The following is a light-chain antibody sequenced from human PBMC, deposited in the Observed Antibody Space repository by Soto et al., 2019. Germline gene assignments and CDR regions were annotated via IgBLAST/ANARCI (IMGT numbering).Light chain of an antibody. Sequence: SYELTQPPSVSVSPGQTAIITCSGDRLGDKYACWYQQKPGHSPVVVIYQDSRRPSGIPERFSGSKSGNTATLTISGTQAMDEADYSCQAWHSSTVVFGGGTKLTVL. CDR3: QAWHSSTVV. CDR1: RLGDKY. CDR2: QDS. V-gene: IGLV3-1*01. J-gene: IGLJ2*01.